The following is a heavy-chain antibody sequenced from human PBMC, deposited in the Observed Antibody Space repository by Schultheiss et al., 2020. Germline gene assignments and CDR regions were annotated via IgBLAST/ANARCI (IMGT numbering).Heavy chain of an antibody. Sequence: SETLSLTCTVSGGSISSGGYYWSWIRQHPGKGLEWIGEIYHSGSTNYNPSLKSRVTISVDTSKNQFSLKLSSVTAADTAVYYCARYPPRDCSSTSCYLYWGQGNRVTGYS. J-gene: IGHJ4*02. D-gene: IGHD2-2*01. CDR2: IYHSGST. CDR3: ARYPPRDCSSTSCYLY. CDR1: GGSISSGGYY. V-gene: IGHV4-31*03.